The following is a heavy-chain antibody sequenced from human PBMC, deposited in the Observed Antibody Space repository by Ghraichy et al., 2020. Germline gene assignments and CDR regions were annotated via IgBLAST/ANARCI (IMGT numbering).Heavy chain of an antibody. CDR1: GFTFSAYG. V-gene: IGHV3-30*18. CDR2: ISYDGSNK. J-gene: IGHJ4*02. Sequence: GGSLRLSCAASGFTFSAYGIHWVRQAPGKGLEWVAVISYDGSNKNYADSVKGRFTISRDNSEDTVHLQMNSLRPDDTAVYYCAKGALRHWLGMIYCDYWGQGTLVTVST. D-gene: IGHD6-19*01. CDR3: AKGALRHWLGMIYCDY.